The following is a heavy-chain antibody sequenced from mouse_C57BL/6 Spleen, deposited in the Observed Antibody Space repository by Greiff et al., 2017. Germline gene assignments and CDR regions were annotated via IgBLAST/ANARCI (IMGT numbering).Heavy chain of an antibody. V-gene: IGHV1-64*01. D-gene: IGHD2-4*01. CDR2: IHPNSGST. CDR3: ARYHDYDDGY. CDR1: GYTFTSYW. Sequence: QVQLQQPGAELVKPGASVKLSCKASGYTFTSYWLHWVKQRPGQGLEWIGMIHPNSGSTNYNEKFKSKATLTVDKSSSTAYMQLSSLTSEDSAVYYCARYHDYDDGYWGQGTSVTVSS. J-gene: IGHJ4*01.